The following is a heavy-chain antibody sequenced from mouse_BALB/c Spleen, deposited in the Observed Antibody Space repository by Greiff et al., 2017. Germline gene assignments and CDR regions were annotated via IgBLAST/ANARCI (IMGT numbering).Heavy chain of an antibody. V-gene: IGHV5-6*03. CDR2: ISSGGSYT. CDR3: ARHHSSEDY. D-gene: IGHD3-1*01. Sequence: VKLVESGGGLVKPGGSLKLSCAASGFTFSSYAMSWVRQTPDKRLEWVATISSGGSYTYYPDSVKGRFTISRDNAKNTLYLQMSSLKSEDTAMYYCARHHSSEDYWGQGTSVTVSS. CDR1: GFTFSSYA. J-gene: IGHJ4*01.